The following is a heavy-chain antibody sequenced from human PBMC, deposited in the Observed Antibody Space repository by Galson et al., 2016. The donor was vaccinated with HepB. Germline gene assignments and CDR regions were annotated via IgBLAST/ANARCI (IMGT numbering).Heavy chain of an antibody. CDR1: GFTFRIYG. J-gene: IGHJ3*02. D-gene: IGHD3-3*01. V-gene: IGHV3-48*01. CDR2: ISSGRSDI. CDR3: ARELEWNDASDM. Sequence: SLRLSCAASGFTFRIYGMNWVRQAPGKGLEWISYISSGRSDIYYADSVKGRFTISRDDDKNSLYLQMTSLRAEDTAVYYCARELEWNDASDMWGQGTTVTVSS.